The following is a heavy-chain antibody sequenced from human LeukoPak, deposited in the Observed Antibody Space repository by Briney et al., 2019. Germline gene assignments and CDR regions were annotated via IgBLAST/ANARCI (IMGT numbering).Heavy chain of an antibody. CDR3: TATIRGFNY. CDR1: GGSFSGYY. D-gene: IGHD5-24*01. V-gene: IGHV4-34*01. CDR2: INHSGST. J-gene: IGHJ4*02. Sequence: PETLSLTCAVHGGSFSGYYWSWIREPPGKGLGWIGEINHSGSTNYNPSLKSRVTISVDTSKNQFSLKQSSVTAVDSAVYYETATIRGFNYWGQGTLVTVSS.